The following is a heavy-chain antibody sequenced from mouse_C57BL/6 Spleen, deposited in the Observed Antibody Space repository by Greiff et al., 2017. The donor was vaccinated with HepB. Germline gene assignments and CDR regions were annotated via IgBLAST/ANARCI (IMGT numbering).Heavy chain of an antibody. J-gene: IGHJ4*01. CDR1: GYTFTSYC. Sequence: QVQLQQPGAELVKPGASVKLSCKASGYTFTSYCMHWVKQRPGQGLEWIGMIHPNSGSTNYNEKFKSKATLTVDKSSSTAYMQLSSLTSEDSAVYYCARSGYYGHASMDYWGQGTSVTVSS. CDR3: ARSGYYGHASMDY. D-gene: IGHD1-1*01. V-gene: IGHV1-64*01. CDR2: IHPNSGST.